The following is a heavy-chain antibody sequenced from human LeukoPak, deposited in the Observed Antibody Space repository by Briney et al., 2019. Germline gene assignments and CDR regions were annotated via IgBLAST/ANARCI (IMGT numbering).Heavy chain of an antibody. D-gene: IGHD6-13*01. CDR3: ARSPAQWSKTAAGTLDY. CDR1: GGSISSGDYY. CDR2: IYYSGST. J-gene: IGHJ4*02. Sequence: PSETLSLTCTVSGGSISSGDYYWSWIRQPPGKGLEWIGYIYYSGSTYYNPSLKSRVTISVDTSKNQFSLKLSSVTAADTAVYYCARSPAQWSKTAAGTLDYWGQGTLVTVSS. V-gene: IGHV4-30-4*01.